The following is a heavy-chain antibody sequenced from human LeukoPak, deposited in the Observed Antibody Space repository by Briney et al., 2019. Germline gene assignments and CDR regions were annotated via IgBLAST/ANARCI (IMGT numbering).Heavy chain of an antibody. J-gene: IGHJ6*03. CDR2: IYPGDSDH. Sequence: GESLKISLKGSGYRLTSHWIGWVRPMPGKGLEWMGIIYPGDSDHRYRPPFEGQVTISAGKSISTAYLQWSSLKASDTAMYYCARHYNRRSGGLRYFDWLLFRGYYYYYMDVWGKGTTVTVSS. D-gene: IGHD3-9*01. V-gene: IGHV5-51*01. CDR1: GYRLTSHW. CDR3: ARHYNRRSGGLRYFDWLLFRGYYYYYMDV.